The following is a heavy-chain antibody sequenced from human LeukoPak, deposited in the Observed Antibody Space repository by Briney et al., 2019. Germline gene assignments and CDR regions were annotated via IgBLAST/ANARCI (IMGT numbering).Heavy chain of an antibody. CDR1: GDSISRYY. V-gene: IGHV3-15*01. CDR3: VTENRYFDY. Sequence: PSETLSLTCTVSGDSISRYYWSWVRQAPGKGLEWVGRIKRKTDGGTTDYAAPVKGRFTISRDDSKNALYLQMTSLKTEDTAVFYCVTENRYFDYWGQGTLVTVSS. CDR2: IKRKTDGGTT. J-gene: IGHJ4*02. D-gene: IGHD2-21*02.